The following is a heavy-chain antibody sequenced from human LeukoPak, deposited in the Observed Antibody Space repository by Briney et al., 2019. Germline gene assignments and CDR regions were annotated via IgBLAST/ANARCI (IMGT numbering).Heavy chain of an antibody. CDR3: ARVYSSGWYGY. Sequence: GESLKISCPGSGYSFTSYWIGWVGQMPGKGLEWMGVIYPGDSDTRYSPSFQGQVTISADKSISTAYLQWSSLKASDTAMYYCARVYSSGWYGYWGQGTLVTVSS. J-gene: IGHJ4*02. D-gene: IGHD6-19*01. CDR2: IYPGDSDT. V-gene: IGHV5-51*01. CDR1: GYSFTSYW.